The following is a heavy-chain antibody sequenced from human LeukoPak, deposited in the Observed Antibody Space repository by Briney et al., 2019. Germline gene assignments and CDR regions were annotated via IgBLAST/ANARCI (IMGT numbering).Heavy chain of an antibody. Sequence: SETLSLTCAVSGGSISSGGHSWSWIRQPPGKGLEWIGNVYYYGSTYYNPSLKSRVTISVDTSKNQFSLKLSSVTAADTAVYYCARGGYSYGYDYYYWGQGTLVTVSS. CDR2: VYYYGST. CDR1: GGSISSGGHS. D-gene: IGHD5-18*01. V-gene: IGHV4-30-4*07. J-gene: IGHJ4*02. CDR3: ARGGYSYGYDYYY.